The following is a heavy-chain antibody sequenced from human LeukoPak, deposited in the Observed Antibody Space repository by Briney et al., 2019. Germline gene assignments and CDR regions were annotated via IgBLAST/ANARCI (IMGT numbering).Heavy chain of an antibody. J-gene: IGHJ5*02. CDR1: GGSFSGYY. CDR2: INHSGST. CDR3: TSRRAPSWFDP. V-gene: IGHV4-34*01. D-gene: IGHD5-24*01. Sequence: SETLSLTCAVYGGSFSGYYGSWIRQPPGKGLEWIGEINHSGSTNYNPSLKSRVTISVDTSKNQFSLKLSSVTAADTAVYYCTSRRAPSWFDPWGQGTLVTVSS.